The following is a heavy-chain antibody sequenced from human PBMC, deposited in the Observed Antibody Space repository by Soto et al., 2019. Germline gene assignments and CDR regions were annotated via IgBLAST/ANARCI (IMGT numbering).Heavy chain of an antibody. Sequence: QVQLVQSGAEVKKPGASVKVSCKASGYTFTSYDINWVRQATGQGLEWMGWMNPNSGNTAYAQKFXXRATMTRNTSISTAYMELSSLRSEETAVYYCAGERTRGFDPWGQGTLVTVSS. CDR2: MNPNSGNT. CDR3: AGERTRGFDP. CDR1: GYTFTSYD. J-gene: IGHJ5*02. V-gene: IGHV1-8*01.